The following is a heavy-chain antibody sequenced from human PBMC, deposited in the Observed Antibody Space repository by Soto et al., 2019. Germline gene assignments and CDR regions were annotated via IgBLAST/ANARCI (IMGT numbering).Heavy chain of an antibody. CDR3: ARHDIVAAGPDY. V-gene: IGHV4-39*01. CDR1: GGSIRTGNYY. CDR2: IYYSGRT. J-gene: IGHJ4*02. D-gene: IGHD6-13*01. Sequence: SETLSRTCTVSGGSIRTGNYYWGWVLQPPGKGLEWIGSIYYSGRTHYNPSLESRVTISVDTSKNQFSLRLSSVTAADTAVYHCARHDIVAAGPDYWGQGTLVTVSS.